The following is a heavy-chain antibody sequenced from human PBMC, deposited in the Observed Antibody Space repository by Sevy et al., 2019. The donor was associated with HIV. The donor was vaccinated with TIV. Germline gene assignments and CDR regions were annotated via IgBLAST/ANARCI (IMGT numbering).Heavy chain of an antibody. CDR2: FDPQHGRT. Sequence: ASVKVSCKVSGDSLTELSMFWVRQAPGKGLEWMGGFDPQHGRTIYEQKFEARVTMTEDKSAETAYMELTSLKFEDTAVYVCATTRTERNWYGESFYYYYAMDVWGQGTSVTVSS. CDR1: GDSLTELS. J-gene: IGHJ6*02. D-gene: IGHD3-10*01. V-gene: IGHV1-24*01. CDR3: ATTRTERNWYGESFYYYYAMDV.